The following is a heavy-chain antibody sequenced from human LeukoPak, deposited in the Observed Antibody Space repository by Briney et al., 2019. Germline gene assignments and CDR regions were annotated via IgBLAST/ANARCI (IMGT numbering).Heavy chain of an antibody. Sequence: PGGSLRLSCAASGFTFSDHYMDWVRQAPGKGLEWVGRTRNKANSYTTEYAASVKGRFTISRDDSKNSLYLQMNSLRAEDTAVYYCAKLLGYSGYGLFDYWGQGTLVTVSS. CDR3: AKLLGYSGYGLFDY. J-gene: IGHJ4*02. D-gene: IGHD5-12*01. CDR2: TRNKANSYTT. CDR1: GFTFSDHY. V-gene: IGHV3-72*01.